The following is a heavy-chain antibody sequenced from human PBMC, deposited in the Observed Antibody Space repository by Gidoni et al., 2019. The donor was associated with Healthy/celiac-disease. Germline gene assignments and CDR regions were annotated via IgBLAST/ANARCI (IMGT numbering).Heavy chain of an antibody. CDR3: AKGLRYYDSSGYYLYYFDY. CDR2: ISGSGGST. D-gene: IGHD3-22*01. CDR1: GFTFSSYA. Sequence: EVQLVESGGGLVQPGGSLRLSCAASGFTFSSYAMSWVRQAPGKGLEWVSAISGSGGSTYYADSVKGRFTISRDNSKNTLYLQMNSLRAEDTAVYYCAKGLRYYDSSGYYLYYFDYWGQGTLVTVSS. V-gene: IGHV3-23*04. J-gene: IGHJ4*02.